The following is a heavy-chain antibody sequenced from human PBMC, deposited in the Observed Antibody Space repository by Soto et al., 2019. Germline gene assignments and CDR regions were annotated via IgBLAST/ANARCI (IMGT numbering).Heavy chain of an antibody. CDR3: GGGPLAASRY. CDR2: INHSGST. Sequence: SETLSLTCSVYGWSFSGYYWSWIRQPPGKGLEWIGEINHSGSTNYNPSLKSRVTISVDTSKNQFSLKLSSVTAADTAVYYCGGGPLAASRYWGQGTLVTVSS. V-gene: IGHV4-34*01. D-gene: IGHD2-15*01. J-gene: IGHJ4*02. CDR1: GWSFSGYY.